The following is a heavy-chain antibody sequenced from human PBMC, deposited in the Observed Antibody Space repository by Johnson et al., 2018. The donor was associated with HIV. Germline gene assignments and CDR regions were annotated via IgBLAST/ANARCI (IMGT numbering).Heavy chain of an antibody. D-gene: IGHD2-21*01. CDR1: GFTFSNAW. CDR3: AKDCVGVWWSRAFDI. CDR2: ISGSGGST. J-gene: IGHJ3*02. Sequence: VQLVESGGGLVQPGGSLRLSCAASGFTFSNAWMSWIRQAPGKGLEWVSYISGSGGSTYYADSVKGRFTISRDNSKNTLYLQMNSLRAEDTAVYYCAKDCVGVWWSRAFDIWGQGTIVTVSS. V-gene: IGHV3-23*04.